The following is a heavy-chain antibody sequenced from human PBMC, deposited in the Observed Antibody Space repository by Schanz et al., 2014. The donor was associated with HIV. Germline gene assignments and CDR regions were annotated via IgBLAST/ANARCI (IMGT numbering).Heavy chain of an antibody. CDR2: ISYDGRNK. Sequence: QVQLVESGGGVVQPGRSLRLSCAASGFSFSNFGMHWVRQAPGKGLEWVAVISYDGRNKYYADSVKGRLTISRDNSKNTLYLQMTTLRTEDTAVYYCAKPEYDSRGNSQSHFDYWGQGTLVTVSS. CDR3: AKPEYDSRGNSQSHFDY. D-gene: IGHD3-22*01. CDR1: GFSFSNFG. V-gene: IGHV3-30*18. J-gene: IGHJ4*02.